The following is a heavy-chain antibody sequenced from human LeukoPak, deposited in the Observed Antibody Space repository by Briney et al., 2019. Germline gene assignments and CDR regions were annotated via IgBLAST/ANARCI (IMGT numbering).Heavy chain of an antibody. Sequence: SETLSLTCTVSGGSISSSSYYWGWIRQPPGKGLEWIGSIYYSGSTCYNPSLKSRVTISVDTSKNQFSLKLSSVTAADTAVYYCARHLRLRYFDYWGQGTLVTVSS. V-gene: IGHV4-39*01. CDR2: IYYSGST. D-gene: IGHD3-9*01. CDR3: ARHLRLRYFDY. J-gene: IGHJ4*02. CDR1: GGSISSSSYY.